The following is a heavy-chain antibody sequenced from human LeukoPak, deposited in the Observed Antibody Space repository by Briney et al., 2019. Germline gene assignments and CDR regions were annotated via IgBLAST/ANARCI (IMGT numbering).Heavy chain of an antibody. V-gene: IGHV3-48*01. CDR3: AKAFRYSSGWFDAFDI. Sequence: PGGSLRLSCAASGFTFSTYAMSWVRQAPGKGLEWVSYISSSSSMIYYADSVKGRFTISRDNSKNTLYLQMNSLRAEDTAVYYCAKAFRYSSGWFDAFDIWGQGTMVTVSS. CDR2: ISSSSSMI. D-gene: IGHD6-19*01. CDR1: GFTFSTYA. J-gene: IGHJ3*02.